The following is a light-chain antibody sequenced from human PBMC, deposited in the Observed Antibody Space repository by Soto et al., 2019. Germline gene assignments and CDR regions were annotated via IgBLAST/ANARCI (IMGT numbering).Light chain of an antibody. Sequence: QSVLTQPPSASGTPGQRVTISCSGSSSNIGSNYVYWYQQLPVTAPKLLIYRNNQRPSGVPDRFSGSKSGTSASLAISGLRSEDEADYYCAAWDDSLSGRGVFGTGTKLTVL. CDR2: RNN. J-gene: IGLJ1*01. CDR1: SSNIGSNY. CDR3: AAWDDSLSGRGV. V-gene: IGLV1-47*01.